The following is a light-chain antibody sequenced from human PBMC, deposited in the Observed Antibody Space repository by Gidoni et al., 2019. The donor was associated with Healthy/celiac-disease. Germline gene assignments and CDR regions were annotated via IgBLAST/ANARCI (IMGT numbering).Light chain of an antibody. CDR1: QSISSY. CDR2: AAS. Sequence: DIPMTQSPSSLSSSVGDRVTITCRASQSISSYLNWYQQKPGKAPKLLIYAASSLQSGVPSRFSGSGSGTDFTLTISSRQPEDFATDYCQQSYSTPPALTFGGGTKVEIK. CDR3: QQSYSTPPALT. J-gene: IGKJ4*01. V-gene: IGKV1-39*01.